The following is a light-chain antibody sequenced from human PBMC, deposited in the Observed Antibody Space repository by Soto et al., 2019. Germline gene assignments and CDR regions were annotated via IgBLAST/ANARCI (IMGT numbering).Light chain of an antibody. CDR2: DVS. V-gene: IGLV2-14*01. CDR3: SSYTTRSTSVV. J-gene: IGLJ2*01. Sequence: QSALTQPASVSGSPGQSITISCTGTSSDVGGYNYVSWYQQHPGKAPKLMIYDVSNRPSGVSNRFSGSKSGNTASLTISGLQAEDEADYYCSSYTTRSTSVVFGGGTKVTVL. CDR1: SSDVGGYNY.